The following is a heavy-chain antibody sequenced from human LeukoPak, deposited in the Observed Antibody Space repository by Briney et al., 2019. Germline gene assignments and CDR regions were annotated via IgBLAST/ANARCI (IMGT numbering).Heavy chain of an antibody. CDR2: ISGSGGST. J-gene: IGHJ4*02. D-gene: IGHD6-19*01. Sequence: GGSLRLSCAASGFTFSSYAMSWVRQAPGKGLEWVSAISGSGGSTYYADSVKGQFTISRDNSKNTLYLQMNSLRAEDTAVYYWPKDPPPGSRGWSDWGQGTLVNGSS. V-gene: IGHV3-23*01. CDR3: PKDPPPGSRGWSD. CDR1: GFTFSSYA.